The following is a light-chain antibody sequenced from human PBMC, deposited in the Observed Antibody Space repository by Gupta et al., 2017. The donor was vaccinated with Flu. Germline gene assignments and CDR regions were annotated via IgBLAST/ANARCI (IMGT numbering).Light chain of an antibody. CDR3: SSDRSSSTSFF. CDR1: TSDVGANNY. CDR2: GVN. J-gene: IGLJ1*01. Sequence: AISCTGTTSDVGANNYVSWYQQHPGKAPKVMIYGVNNRPSGVSDRFSGSKSGNTASLTISGLQAEDEADYYCSSDRSSSTSFFFGTGTKVTVL. V-gene: IGLV2-14*01.